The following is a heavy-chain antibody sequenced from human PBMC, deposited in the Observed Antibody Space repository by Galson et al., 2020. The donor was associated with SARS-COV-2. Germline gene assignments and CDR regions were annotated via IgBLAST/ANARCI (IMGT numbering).Heavy chain of an antibody. CDR2: IIPILGIA. Sequence: SVKVSCKASGGTFSSYAISWVRQAPGQGLEWMGGIIPILGIANYAQKFQGRVTITADKSTSTAYMELSSLRSEDTAVYYCARSFVSSGYDLEYYFDYWGQGTLVTVSS. D-gene: IGHD5-12*01. J-gene: IGHJ4*02. CDR1: GGTFSSYA. V-gene: IGHV1-69*10. CDR3: ARSFVSSGYDLEYYFDY.